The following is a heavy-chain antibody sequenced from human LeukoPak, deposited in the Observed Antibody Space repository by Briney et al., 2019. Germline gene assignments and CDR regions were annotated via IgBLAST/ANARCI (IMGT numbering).Heavy chain of an antibody. D-gene: IGHD4-17*01. V-gene: IGHV1-18*01. CDR1: GYTFTSYG. J-gene: IGHJ3*02. CDR3: ARDIIYGAKPDAFDI. Sequence: ASVKVSCKASGYTFTSYGISWVRQAPGQGLEWMGWISAYNGNTNYAQKLQGRVTMTTDTSTSTAYMELRSLGSDDTAVYYCARDIIYGAKPDAFDIWGQGTMVTVSS. CDR2: ISAYNGNT.